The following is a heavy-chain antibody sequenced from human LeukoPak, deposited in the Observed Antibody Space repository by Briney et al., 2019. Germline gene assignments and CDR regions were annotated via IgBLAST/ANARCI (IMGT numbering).Heavy chain of an antibody. CDR1: GYTFTGYY. V-gene: IGHV1-2*02. CDR2: INPNSGGT. J-gene: IGHJ4*02. D-gene: IGHD3-22*01. CDR3: ARGQAMIVEYYFDY. Sequence: ASAKVSCKASGYTFTGYYMHWVRQAPGQGLEWMGWINPNSGGTNYAQKFQGRVTMTRDTSISTAYMELSRLRSDDTAVYYCARGQAMIVEYYFDYWGQGTLVTVSS.